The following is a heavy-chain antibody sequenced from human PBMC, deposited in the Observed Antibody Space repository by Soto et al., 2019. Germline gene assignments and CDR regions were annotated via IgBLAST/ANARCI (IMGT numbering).Heavy chain of an antibody. J-gene: IGHJ4*02. CDR3: PRAAQFNHGVTSGFAY. Sequence: GGSLRLSCAVSGFPFSSAWMHWVRQAPGKGLVWVSHIKSDGTVTGYADSVKGRFSISRDNAENTLYLQMNSLRAEDTAMYYCPRAAQFNHGVTSGFAYRGKGTLVTVSP. CDR2: IKSDGTVT. CDR1: GFPFSSAW. D-gene: IGHD4-17*01. V-gene: IGHV3-74*01.